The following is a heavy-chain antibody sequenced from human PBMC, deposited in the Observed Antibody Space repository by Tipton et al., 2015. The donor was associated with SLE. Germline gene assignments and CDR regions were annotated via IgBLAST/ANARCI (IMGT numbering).Heavy chain of an antibody. V-gene: IGHV3-53*01. CDR1: GFTVSSNY. Sequence: GSLRLSCAASGFTVSSNYMSWVRQAPGKGLEWVSVIYSGGSTYYADSVKGRFTISRDNAKNSLYLQMNSLRAEDTAVYYCAGEEYSYGLDYWGQGTLVTVSA. CDR3: AGEEYSYGLDY. J-gene: IGHJ4*02. D-gene: IGHD5-18*01. CDR2: IYSGGST.